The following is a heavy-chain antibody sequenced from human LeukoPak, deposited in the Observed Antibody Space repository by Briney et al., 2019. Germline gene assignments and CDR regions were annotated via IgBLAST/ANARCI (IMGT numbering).Heavy chain of an antibody. CDR1: GLTVRSNY. V-gene: IGHV3-53*01. D-gene: IGHD3-22*01. Sequence: PGGSLRLSCAASGLTVRSNYMSWVRQAPGKGLQWVSVIYSGGTTYYADSVKGRFTISRDKSKNTLYLQMNSLRAEDTAVYYCARDRNYYDNSGAPNGYWSFDLWGRGTLVTVSS. CDR3: ARDRNYYDNSGAPNGYWSFDL. CDR2: IYSGGTT. J-gene: IGHJ2*01.